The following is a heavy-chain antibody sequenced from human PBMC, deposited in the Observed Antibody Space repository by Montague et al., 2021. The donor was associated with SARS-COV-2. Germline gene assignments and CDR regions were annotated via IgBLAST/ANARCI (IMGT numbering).Heavy chain of an antibody. CDR3: ARGPRITMIVVVITDIWFDP. Sequence: SETLSLTCAVYGGSVSDYYWSWIRQPPGKGLEWIGEINNSGSTNXXPSLKSRVTTSVDTSKNQFSLKLTSVTAADTAVYYCARGPRITMIVVVITDIWFDPWGQGTLVTVSS. CDR2: INNSGST. CDR1: GGSVSDYY. J-gene: IGHJ5*02. D-gene: IGHD3-22*01. V-gene: IGHV4-34*01.